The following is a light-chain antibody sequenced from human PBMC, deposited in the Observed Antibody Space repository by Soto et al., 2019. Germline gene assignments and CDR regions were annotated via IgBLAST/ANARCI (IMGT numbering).Light chain of an antibody. CDR2: DAS. CDR1: QSISSW. CDR3: QQYNAYSGGYT. Sequence: DIQMTQSPSTLSASVGDRVTITCRASQSISSWLAWYQQKPGRAPKLLIYDASNLESGAPSRFSGSGSGTEFTLTISSLQPDDFATYYCQQYNAYSGGYTFGQGTKLEIK. J-gene: IGKJ2*01. V-gene: IGKV1-5*01.